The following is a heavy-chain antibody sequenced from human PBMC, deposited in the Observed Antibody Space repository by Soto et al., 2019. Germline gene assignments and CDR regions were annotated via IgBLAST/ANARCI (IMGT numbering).Heavy chain of an antibody. D-gene: IGHD2-21*01. CDR3: ARSDGYHFNWLDS. V-gene: IGHV1-8*01. J-gene: IGHJ5*01. Sequence: QVQLVQSGAEVKTPGASVKVSCKASGYTFASYDMNWVRQAPGQGLEWMGWMNPNSNNTGYAQKVQGRLTMTRDIALSIAHMELSSLRNEATAVYYCARSDGYHFNWLDSWGQGTLVTVSA. CDR1: GYTFASYD. CDR2: MNPNSNNT.